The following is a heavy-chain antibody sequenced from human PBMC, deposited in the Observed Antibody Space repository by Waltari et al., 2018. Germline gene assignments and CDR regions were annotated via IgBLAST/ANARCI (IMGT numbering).Heavy chain of an antibody. CDR1: GYSISSGYY. CDR2: IYHSGST. J-gene: IGHJ6*03. CDR3: ARMRSGTYGDYSRERYYYYYMDV. Sequence: QVQLQESGPGLVKPSETLSLTCAVSGYSISSGYYWGWIRQPPGKGLEWIGSIYHSGSTYYNPSLKSRVTISVDTSKNQFSLKLSSVTAADTAVYYCARMRSGTYGDYSRERYYYYYMDVWGKGTTVTVSS. V-gene: IGHV4-38-2*01. D-gene: IGHD4-17*01.